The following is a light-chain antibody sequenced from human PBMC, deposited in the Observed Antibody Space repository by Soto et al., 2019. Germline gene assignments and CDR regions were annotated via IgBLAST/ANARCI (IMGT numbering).Light chain of an antibody. CDR3: KSYAGSNTYV. V-gene: IGLV2-8*01. CDR2: EVV. Sequence: QSVLTQPPSASGSPGQPVTISCTGTKNDIGVYDFVSWYQHHPGKAPRLIIYEVVQRPSGVPDRFSVSKSGNTASLTVSGLQAAAEADYFCKSYAGSNTYVFGSGTKVTVL. J-gene: IGLJ1*01. CDR1: KNDIGVYDF.